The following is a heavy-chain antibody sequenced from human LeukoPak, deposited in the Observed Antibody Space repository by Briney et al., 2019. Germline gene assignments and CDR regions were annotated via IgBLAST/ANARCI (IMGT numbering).Heavy chain of an antibody. CDR1: GGSISSYY. CDR2: IYYSGST. V-gene: IGHV4-59*12. CDR3: ARGPCSGGSCEGVELGYFDY. Sequence: SETLSLTCTVSGGSISSYYWSWIRQPPGKGLEWIGYIYYSGSTNYNPSLKSRVTISVDTSKNQFSLKLSSVTAADTAVYYCARGPCSGGSCEGVELGYFDYWGQGTLVTVSS. D-gene: IGHD2-15*01. J-gene: IGHJ4*02.